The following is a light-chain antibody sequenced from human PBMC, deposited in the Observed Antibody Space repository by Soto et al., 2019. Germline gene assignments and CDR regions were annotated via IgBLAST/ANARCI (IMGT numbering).Light chain of an antibody. CDR1: QSISSN. CDR2: AAS. J-gene: IGKJ3*01. Sequence: EIVMTQSPVTLSVSPGERATLSCRASQSISSNLAWYQQKPGQAPRLLIYAASTRATGIPARFSGSGSGTKFTPTISSLQSEDFAVYYCQQYNNWPAFTFGPGTKVDIK. V-gene: IGKV3-15*01. CDR3: QQYNNWPAFT.